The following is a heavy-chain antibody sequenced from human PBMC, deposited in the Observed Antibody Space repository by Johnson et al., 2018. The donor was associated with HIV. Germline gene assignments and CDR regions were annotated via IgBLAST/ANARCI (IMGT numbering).Heavy chain of an antibody. CDR2: IYSGGST. V-gene: IGHV3-53*01. CDR1: GFTVSSNY. CDR3: ARDAVTVVRGVIYGLVVFDI. Sequence: VQLVESGGGLIQPGGSLRLSCAASGFTVSSNYMSWVRQAPGKGLEWVSVIYSGGSTYYADSVKGRFTISRDNSKNSLYLQMNSLRAEDTAVYFCARDAVTVVRGVIYGLVVFDIWGQGTMVTVSS. D-gene: IGHD3-10*01. J-gene: IGHJ3*02.